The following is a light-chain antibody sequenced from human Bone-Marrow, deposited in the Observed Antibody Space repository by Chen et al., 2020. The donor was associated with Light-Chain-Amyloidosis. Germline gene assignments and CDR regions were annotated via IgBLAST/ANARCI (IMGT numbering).Light chain of an antibody. CDR2: EVT. V-gene: IGLV2-14*01. CDR1: SSDVGGDNH. CDR3: RSYTITNTLV. Sequence: QSALTQPASVSGSPGQSITISCTGTSSDVGGDNHVSWYQQHPDKAPKLMIYEVTNRPSWVPDRFSGSKSDNTASLTSSGLQTEDEADYFCRSYTITNTLVFGRGTRVTVL. J-gene: IGLJ1*01.